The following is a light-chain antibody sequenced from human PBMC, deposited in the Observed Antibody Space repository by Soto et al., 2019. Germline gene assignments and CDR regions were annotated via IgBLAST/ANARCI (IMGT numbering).Light chain of an antibody. CDR1: SSDVGGYNY. J-gene: IGLJ1*01. CDR3: SSYKSSTAYV. V-gene: IGLV2-14*01. CDR2: EVT. Sequence: QSVLTQPASVSGSPGQSITISCTGTSSDVGGYNYVSWYQLHPGKAPKLILYEVTNRPSGVSDRFSGSKSGNTASLTISGLQAEEEADYYCSSYKSSTAYVFGTGTKVTV.